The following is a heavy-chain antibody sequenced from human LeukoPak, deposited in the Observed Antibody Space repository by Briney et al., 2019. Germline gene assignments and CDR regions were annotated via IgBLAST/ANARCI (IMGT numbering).Heavy chain of an antibody. CDR3: ARSYSSGCFDY. CDR1: GFTFSSYS. D-gene: IGHD6-19*01. CDR2: ISSSSSTI. V-gene: IGHV3-48*01. J-gene: IGHJ4*02. Sequence: GGSLRLSCAASGFTFSSYSMNWVRQAPGKGLEWVSYISSSSSTIYYADSVKGRFTFSRDNSKNTLYLQMNSLRAEDTAVYYCARSYSSGCFDYWGQGTLVTVSS.